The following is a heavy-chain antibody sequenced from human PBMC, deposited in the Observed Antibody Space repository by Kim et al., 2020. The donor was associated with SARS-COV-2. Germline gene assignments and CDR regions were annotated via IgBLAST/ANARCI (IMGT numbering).Heavy chain of an antibody. Sequence: GGPLRLSCAASGFTFNIYWMTWFRQAPGQGLEWVANIKHDGSDKYYVDSMRGRFTISRDNAKNSVYLQMNSLRVEDTAVYYCARVGYASTPYFFDYSGQGTLVTVSS. J-gene: IGHJ4*02. CDR3: ARVGYASTPYFFDY. V-gene: IGHV3-7*01. D-gene: IGHD5-18*01. CDR2: IKHDGSDK. CDR1: GFTFNIYW.